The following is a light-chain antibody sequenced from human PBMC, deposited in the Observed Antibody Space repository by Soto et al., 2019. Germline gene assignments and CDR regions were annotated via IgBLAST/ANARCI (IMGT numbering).Light chain of an antibody. CDR1: GSNFGSNT. Sequence: QSVVTQPPSASGTPGQRVTISCSGSGSNFGSNTVLWYQQLPGTAPKLLIYSNNKRPSGVTDRFSGSKSGTSASLAISGLQSEDEADYYCAAWDDSMNAWVFGGGTKVTVL. J-gene: IGLJ3*02. CDR2: SNN. V-gene: IGLV1-44*01. CDR3: AAWDDSMNAWV.